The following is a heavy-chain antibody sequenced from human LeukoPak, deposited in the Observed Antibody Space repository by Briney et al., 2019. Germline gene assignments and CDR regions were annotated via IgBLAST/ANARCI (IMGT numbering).Heavy chain of an antibody. J-gene: IGHJ4*02. Sequence: GGSLRLSCAASGFTFASYAMSWVRQAPGKGLEWVSAIRGSDGRTYYADSLEGRFTISRDNSKNTLYLEMNSLRAEDTAVYYCAKEHYDSSGFDFDYWGQGTLVTVSS. V-gene: IGHV3-23*01. CDR2: IRGSDGRT. CDR1: GFTFASYA. CDR3: AKEHYDSSGFDFDY. D-gene: IGHD3-22*01.